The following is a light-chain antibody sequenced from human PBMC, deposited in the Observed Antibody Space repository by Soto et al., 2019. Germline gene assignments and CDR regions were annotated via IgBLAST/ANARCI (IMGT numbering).Light chain of an antibody. V-gene: IGKV3D-20*02. J-gene: IGKJ5*01. CDR2: DAS. CDR1: QSVSSSY. Sequence: EIVLTQSPGTLSLSQGERATLSCRASQSVSSSYLAWYQQKPGQAPRLLIYDASNRATGIPARLSGSGSGTDFTLTISSLEPEDFAVYYCQQRSNWPPTTFGQGTRLEIK. CDR3: QQRSNWPPTT.